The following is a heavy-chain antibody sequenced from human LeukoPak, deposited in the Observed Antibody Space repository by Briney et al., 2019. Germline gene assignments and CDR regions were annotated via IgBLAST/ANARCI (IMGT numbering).Heavy chain of an antibody. J-gene: IGHJ4*02. CDR1: GFTFGAYA. CDR3: ARGHPHGWELYLDY. CDR2: ISYDGSNE. D-gene: IGHD4-23*01. Sequence: PGRSLRLSCAASGFTFGAYAMHWVRQSPGKGLEWVALISYDGSNEWYADSVKGRFTVSRDSAKNTLFLQINSLRVDDTAVYYCARGHPHGWELYLDYWGQGALVIVSS. V-gene: IGHV3-30*04.